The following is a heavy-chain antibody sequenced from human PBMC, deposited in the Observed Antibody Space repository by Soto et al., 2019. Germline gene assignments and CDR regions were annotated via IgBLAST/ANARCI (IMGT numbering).Heavy chain of an antibody. V-gene: IGHV1-69*06. Sequence: QVQLVQSGADVKKPGSSVKVSCKTSGGSFGSSAISWVRQAPAQGLEWMGEIIPVFDKANYAQNFQGRLTITADRLTGTVFMELSILRSEDTAVYFCARLRRDWGDAFDLWGLGTFVTVSS. J-gene: IGHJ3*01. CDR1: GGSFGSSA. CDR2: IIPVFDKA. CDR3: ARLRRDWGDAFDL. D-gene: IGHD3-16*01.